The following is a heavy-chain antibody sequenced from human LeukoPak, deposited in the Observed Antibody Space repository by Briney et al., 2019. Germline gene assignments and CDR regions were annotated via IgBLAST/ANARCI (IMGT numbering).Heavy chain of an antibody. V-gene: IGHV4-34*01. Sequence: PSETLSLTCAVYGGSFSDYYWSWTRQPPGKGLEWIGEINHSGSTNYNPSLKSRVTISVDTSKNQFSLKLSSVTAADTAVYYCARGLTSMPPGGYWGQGTLVTVSS. CDR2: INHSGST. D-gene: IGHD2/OR15-2a*01. CDR1: GGSFSDYY. J-gene: IGHJ4*02. CDR3: ARGLTSMPPGGY.